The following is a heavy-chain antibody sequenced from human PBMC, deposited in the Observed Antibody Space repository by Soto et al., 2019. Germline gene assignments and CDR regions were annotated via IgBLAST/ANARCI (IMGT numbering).Heavy chain of an antibody. CDR2: IYPGDSDT. Sequence: GESLKISCKGSGYSFTSYWIGWVRQMPGKGLEWMGIIYPGDSDTRYSPSFQGQVTISADKSISTAYLQWSSLKASDTAMYYCARLSGCSSTSCYTHMDVWGQGTTVTSP. CDR3: ARLSGCSSTSCYTHMDV. D-gene: IGHD2-2*02. J-gene: IGHJ6*02. V-gene: IGHV5-51*01. CDR1: GYSFTSYW.